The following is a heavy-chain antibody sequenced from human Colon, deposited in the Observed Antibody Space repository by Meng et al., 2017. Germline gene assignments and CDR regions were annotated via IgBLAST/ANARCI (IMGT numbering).Heavy chain of an antibody. V-gene: IGHV4-61*01. CDR1: GGSVSSGSHY. D-gene: IGHD6-19*01. J-gene: IGHJ4*02. Sequence: QVQLQESGPGLVRPSETRSLTCNVSGGSVSSGSHYWSWIRQPPGKGLEWIGYMFHSGTTKYNPSLKSRVSMSVDTTKNQFYLKLTSVTVADTAVFYCARLIAGWPFYFDYWGQGILVTVSS. CDR3: ARLIAGWPFYFDY. CDR2: MFHSGTT.